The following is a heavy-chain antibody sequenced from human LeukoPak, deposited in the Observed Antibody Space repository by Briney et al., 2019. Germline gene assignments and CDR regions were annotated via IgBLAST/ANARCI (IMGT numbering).Heavy chain of an antibody. V-gene: IGHV3-21*01. J-gene: IGHJ4*02. CDR1: GFTFSSYS. CDR2: ISSSSSYI. D-gene: IGHD1-26*01. Sequence: GGSLRLSCAASGFTFSSYSMSWVRQAPGKGLEWVSSISSSSSYIYYADSVKGRFTISRDNAKNSLYLQMNSLRAEDTAVYYCARGLSSGSYNYFDYWGQGTLVTVSS. CDR3: ARGLSSGSYNYFDY.